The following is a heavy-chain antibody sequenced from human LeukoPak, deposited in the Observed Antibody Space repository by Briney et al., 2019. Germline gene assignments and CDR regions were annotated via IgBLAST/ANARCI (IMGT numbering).Heavy chain of an antibody. CDR1: GYTFTSYY. D-gene: IGHD6-13*01. J-gene: IGHJ3*02. Sequence: ASVKVSCKASGYTFTSYYMHWVRQAPGQGLEWMGIINPSGGSTSYAQKFQGRVTMTRDMSTSTVYMELSSLRSEDTAVYYCARVGSSWYGDNDAFDIWGQGTMVTVSS. V-gene: IGHV1-46*01. CDR2: INPSGGST. CDR3: ARVGSSWYGDNDAFDI.